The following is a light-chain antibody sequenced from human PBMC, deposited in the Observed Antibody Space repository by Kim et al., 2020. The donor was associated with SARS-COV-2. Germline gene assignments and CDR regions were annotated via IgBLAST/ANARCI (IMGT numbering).Light chain of an antibody. CDR1: QSVGIK. CDR2: DAS. CDR3: QQYHKWPGIT. Sequence: EIVMTQSPATLSVSPGDIATLSCRASQSVGIKLAWYQQKPGQAPRLLIYDASTRETGIPGRFSGSGSGTEFTLTIGSLQSEDFALYYCQQYHKWPGITFGQGTRLEIK. V-gene: IGKV3-15*01. J-gene: IGKJ5*01.